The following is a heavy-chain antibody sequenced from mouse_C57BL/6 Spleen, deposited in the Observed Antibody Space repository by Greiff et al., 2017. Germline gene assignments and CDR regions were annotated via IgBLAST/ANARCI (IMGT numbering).Heavy chain of an antibody. CDR1: GYTFTDYN. D-gene: IGHD1-1*01. CDR3: ARYYYGSSSFDY. J-gene: IGHJ2*01. CDR2: INPNNGGT. Sequence: VQLQQSGPELVKPGASVKIPCKASGYTFTDYNMDWVKQSHGKSLEWIGDINPNNGGTIYNQKFKGKATLTVDKSPSTAYMELRSLTSEDTAVYYCARYYYGSSSFDYWGQGTTLTVSS. V-gene: IGHV1-18*01.